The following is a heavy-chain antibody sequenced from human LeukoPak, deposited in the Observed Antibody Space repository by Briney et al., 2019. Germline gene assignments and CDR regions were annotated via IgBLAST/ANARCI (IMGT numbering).Heavy chain of an antibody. J-gene: IGHJ4*02. Sequence: PSETLSLTCTVSGASISGSSHYWGWVRQPPGQGLEWIGSFYYTGVTYYNSALSSRLTISGDTSKNQFSLDLSSVTAADTAVYYCARFDYSDYYVWGQGVLVTVSS. CDR2: FYYTGVT. CDR1: GASISGSSHY. V-gene: IGHV4-39*01. CDR3: ARFDYSDYYV. D-gene: IGHD4-11*01.